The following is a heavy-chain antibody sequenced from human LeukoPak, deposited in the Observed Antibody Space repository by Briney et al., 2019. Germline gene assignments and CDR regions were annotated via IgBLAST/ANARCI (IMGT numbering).Heavy chain of an antibody. CDR3: ARESNDEPFDY. J-gene: IGHJ4*02. V-gene: IGHV3-30*03. Sequence: PGRSLRLSCAASGFTFSSYGMHWVRQAPGKGLEWVAVISYDGGNKYYADSVKGRFTISRDNSKNTLYLQMNSLRAEDTAVYYCARESNDEPFDYWGQGTLVTVSS. CDR1: GFTFSSYG. D-gene: IGHD1-1*01. CDR2: ISYDGGNK.